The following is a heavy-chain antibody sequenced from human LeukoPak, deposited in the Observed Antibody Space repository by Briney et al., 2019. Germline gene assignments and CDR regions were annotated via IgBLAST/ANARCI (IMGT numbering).Heavy chain of an antibody. J-gene: IGHJ3*02. CDR1: GYTFTSYD. D-gene: IGHD3-3*01. V-gene: IGHV1-8*01. CDR2: MNPNSGNT. CDR3: ARGQLTIFGVVTDNDAFDI. Sequence: ASVTVSCTASGYTFTSYDINWVRQATGQGLEWMRWMNPNSGNTGYAQKFQGRVTMTRNTSISTAYMELSSLRSEDTAVYYCARGQLTIFGVVTDNDAFDIWGQGTMVTVSS.